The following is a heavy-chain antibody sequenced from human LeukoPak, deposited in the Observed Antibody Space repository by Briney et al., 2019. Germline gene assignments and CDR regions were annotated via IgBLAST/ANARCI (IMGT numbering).Heavy chain of an antibody. CDR3: ARAAAVNDPDY. CDR2: IIPIFGTA. Sequence: SVKVSCKASGGTFSNYAISWVRQAPGQGLDWMGGIIPIFGTANYAQKFQGRVTITADESTRTAYMELSRLRSEDAAVYYCARAAAVNDPDYWGQGTLVTVSS. V-gene: IGHV1-69*13. J-gene: IGHJ4*02. CDR1: GGTFSNYA. D-gene: IGHD6-13*01.